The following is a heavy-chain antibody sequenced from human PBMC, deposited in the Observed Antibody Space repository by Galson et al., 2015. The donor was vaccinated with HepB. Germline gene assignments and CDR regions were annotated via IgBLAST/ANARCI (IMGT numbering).Heavy chain of an antibody. Sequence: SVKVSCKASGYTFTGYYMHWVRQAPGQGLEWMGWINPNSGGTNYAQKFQGRVTMTRDTSISTAYMELSSLRSDDTAVYYCARVAYTGAFGAFFDYWGQGTLVTVSS. CDR1: GYTFTGYY. J-gene: IGHJ4*02. CDR3: ARVAYTGAFGAFFDY. CDR2: INPNSGGT. V-gene: IGHV1-2*02. D-gene: IGHD1-26*01.